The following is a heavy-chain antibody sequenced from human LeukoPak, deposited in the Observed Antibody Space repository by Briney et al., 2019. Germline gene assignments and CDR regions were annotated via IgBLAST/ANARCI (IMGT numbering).Heavy chain of an antibody. CDR3: ARDQGGPIAARPGHWFDP. V-gene: IGHV4-4*08. J-gene: IGHJ5*02. D-gene: IGHD6-6*01. CDR2: IYHSGST. CDR1: GGSISRYY. Sequence: SETLSLTCSVSGGSISRYYWSWIRQPPGKGLEWIGYIYHSGSTNSNPSLKTRLTISLDTSNKEVSLKLSSVTAADTAVYYCARDQGGPIAARPGHWFDPWGQGTLVTVSS.